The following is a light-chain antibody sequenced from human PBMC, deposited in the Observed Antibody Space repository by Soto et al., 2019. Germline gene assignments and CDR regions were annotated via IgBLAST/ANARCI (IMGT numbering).Light chain of an antibody. J-gene: IGLJ1*01. CDR3: SSHTSGSTRV. Sequence: QSVLTQPASVSGSPGQSIAISCTGTSGDVGGYDYVSWYQQHPDKAPKLMIYEVTKRPSWVSNRFSGSKSGNTASLTISGLQPEDDAHYYCSSHTSGSTRVFGSGTKVTVL. CDR2: EVT. CDR1: SGDVGGYDY. V-gene: IGLV2-14*01.